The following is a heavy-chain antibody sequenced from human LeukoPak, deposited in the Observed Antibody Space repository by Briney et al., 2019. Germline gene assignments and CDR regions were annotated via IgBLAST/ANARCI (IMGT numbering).Heavy chain of an antibody. CDR3: ARDQQQLVQEHLGVAFDI. CDR2: IIRMFSTA. J-gene: IGHJ3*02. CDR1: GYTFSDDF. D-gene: IGHD6-13*01. Sequence: SVKVSCKASGYTFSDDFSRSVRQAPGQRLWCMGAIIRMFSTANYAQKFQGRVTITADESTSPDYMELSSLRSEDTAVYYCARDQQQLVQEHLGVAFDIWGQGTMVTVSS. V-gene: IGHV1-69*13.